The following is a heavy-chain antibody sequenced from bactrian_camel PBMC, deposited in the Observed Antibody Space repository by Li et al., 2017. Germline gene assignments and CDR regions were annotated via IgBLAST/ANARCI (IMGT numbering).Heavy chain of an antibody. V-gene: IGHV3S53*01. Sequence: HVQLVESGGGSAQAGGSLRLSCSASADALMYIAWFRQAPGQKREAVAAISTGGSSTMYVDSVKGRFTISRESGKNTVHLQMNSLIPEDTGVYYCAGDRTYGAWYMESQYAYWGRGTQVTVS. D-gene: IGHD6*01. CDR1: ADALMY. J-gene: IGHJ4*01. CDR2: ISTGGSST. CDR3: AGDRTYGAWYMESQYAY.